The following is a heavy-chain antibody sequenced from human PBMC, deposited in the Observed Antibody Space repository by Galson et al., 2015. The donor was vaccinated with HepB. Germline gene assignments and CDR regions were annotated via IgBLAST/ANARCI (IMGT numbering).Heavy chain of an antibody. D-gene: IGHD5-18*01. CDR1: GYTFTGYY. V-gene: IGHV1-2*04. CDR2: INPNSGGT. CDR3: ARGHSYGWYYGMDV. Sequence: SVKVSCKASGYTFTGYYMHWVRQAPGQGLEWMGWINPNSGGTNYAQKFQGWVTMTRDTSISTAYMELSRLRSDDTAVYYCARGHSYGWYYGMDVWGQGTTVTVSS. J-gene: IGHJ6*02.